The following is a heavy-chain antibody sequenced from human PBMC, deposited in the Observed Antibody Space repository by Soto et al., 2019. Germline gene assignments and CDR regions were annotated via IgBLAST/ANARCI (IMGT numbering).Heavy chain of an antibody. CDR2: ISSSSSYI. CDR1: GFTFSSYS. CDR3: ARNGDSSGYYYYYGMDV. J-gene: IGHJ6*02. V-gene: IGHV3-21*01. D-gene: IGHD3-22*01. Sequence: PGGSLRLSCAASGFTFSSYSMNWVRQAPGEGLEWVSSISSSSSYIYYADSVKGRFTISRDNAKNSLYLQMNSLRAEDTAVYYCARNGDSSGYYYYYGMDVWGQGTTVTVSS.